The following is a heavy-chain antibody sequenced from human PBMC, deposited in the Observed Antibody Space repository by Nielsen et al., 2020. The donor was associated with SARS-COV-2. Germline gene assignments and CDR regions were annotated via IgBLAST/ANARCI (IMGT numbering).Heavy chain of an antibody. CDR2: ISASGNYI. J-gene: IGHJ2*01. D-gene: IGHD4-17*01. CDR1: GFSFNNYA. Sequence: GESLKISCTGSGFSFNNYAMNWVRQAPGKGLEWVSSISASGNYIYYADSLKGRFTISRDTARNSLYLHMNSLRAEDTALYFCARVAMGMTAVTTNWYFDLWGRGTLVTVSS. V-gene: IGHV3-21*01. CDR3: ARVAMGMTAVTTNWYFDL.